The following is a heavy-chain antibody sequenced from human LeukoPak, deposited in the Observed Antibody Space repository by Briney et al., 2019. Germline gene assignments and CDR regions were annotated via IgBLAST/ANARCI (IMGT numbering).Heavy chain of an antibody. CDR2: IGYVGSNK. V-gene: IGHV3-33*06. CDR1: GFTFSSYG. J-gene: IGHJ4*02. Sequence: PGGSLRLSCAASGFTFSSYGMHWVRQAPGKGLEWVPVIGYVGSNKYYADSVKGRFTISRDNSKNTLYLQMNSLRAEDTAVYYCAKEMKVQWLSTYYFDYWGQGTLVTVSS. CDR3: AKEMKVQWLSTYYFDY. D-gene: IGHD6-19*01.